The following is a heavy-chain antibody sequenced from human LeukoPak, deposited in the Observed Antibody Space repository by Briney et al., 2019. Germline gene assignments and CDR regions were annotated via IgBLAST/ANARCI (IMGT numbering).Heavy chain of an antibody. CDR3: AKDLAAAGPEGAY. J-gene: IGHJ4*02. D-gene: IGHD6-13*01. CDR2: ISYDGSNK. V-gene: IGHV3-30*18. Sequence: PGGSLRLSCAASGSTFSSYGMHWVRQAPGKGLEWVAVISYDGSNKYYADSVKGRFTISRDNSKNTLYLQMNSLRAEDTAVYYCAKDLAAAGPEGAYWGQGTLVTVSS. CDR1: GSTFSSYG.